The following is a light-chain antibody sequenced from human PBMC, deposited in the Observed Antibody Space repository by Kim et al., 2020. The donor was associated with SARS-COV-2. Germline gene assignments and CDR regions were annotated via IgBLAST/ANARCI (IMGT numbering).Light chain of an antibody. CDR3: QQYYSTPWT. Sequence: ATINCKSSLSGLDSSNNKSYLAWYQQKPGQPPKLLIYWASTRESGVPDRFSGSGSGTDFTLTISSLQAEDVAVYYCQQYYSTPWTFGQGTKVDIK. V-gene: IGKV4-1*01. CDR2: WAS. J-gene: IGKJ1*01. CDR1: LSGLDSSNNKSY.